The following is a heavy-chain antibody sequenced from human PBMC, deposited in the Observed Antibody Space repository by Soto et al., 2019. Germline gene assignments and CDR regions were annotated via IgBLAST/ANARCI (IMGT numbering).Heavy chain of an antibody. CDR3: ARCGDCTGGYCYSWSDY. V-gene: IGHV4-39*01. CDR1: GGSISNSAYY. CDR2: ISYSGTS. J-gene: IGHJ4*02. D-gene: IGHD2-15*01. Sequence: QLQLQESGPGLVKPSETLSLTCTVSGGSISNSAYYWGWIRQPPGKGLEWIGSISYSGTSYYNPSLKSRVNNSLDTSKNQFSLKLNSVPAADSAVYYCARCGDCTGGYCYSWSDYWGQGTLVIVSS.